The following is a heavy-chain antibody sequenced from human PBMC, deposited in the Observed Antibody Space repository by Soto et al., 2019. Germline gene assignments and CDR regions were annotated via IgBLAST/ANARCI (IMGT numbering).Heavy chain of an antibody. CDR2: ISFDGAND. V-gene: IGHV3-30-3*01. D-gene: IGHD2-8*01. CDR3: ARDALDLTKMVFVSPIDY. J-gene: IGHJ4*02. Sequence: QAYLVESGGGVVQPGRSLRLSCAASGFMFRNHAMHWVRQAPGKGLDWVAVISFDGANDFYADSVKGRFTISRDNSSNTLYLQMDSLRPEDTTVYYCARDALDLTKMVFVSPIDYWGQGALVTVSS. CDR1: GFMFRNHA.